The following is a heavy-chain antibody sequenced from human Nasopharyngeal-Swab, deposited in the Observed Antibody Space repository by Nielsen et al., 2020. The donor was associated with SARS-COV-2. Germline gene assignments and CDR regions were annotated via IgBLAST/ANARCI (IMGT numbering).Heavy chain of an antibody. CDR2: ISWNSGSI. V-gene: IGHV3-9*01. CDR1: GFTFDDYA. J-gene: IGHJ4*02. CDR3: AKIGTGSSGYRYFDY. D-gene: IGHD3-22*01. Sequence: GGSLRLSCAASGFTFDDYAMHWVRQAPGKGLEWVSGISWNSGSIGYADSVKGRFTISRDNAKNSLYLQMNSLRAEDTALYYCAKIGTGSSGYRYFDYWGQGTLVTVSS.